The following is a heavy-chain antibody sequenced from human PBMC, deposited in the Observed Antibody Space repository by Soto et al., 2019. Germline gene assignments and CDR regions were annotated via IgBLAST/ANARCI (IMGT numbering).Heavy chain of an antibody. Sequence: SETLSLTCAVYGGSFSGYYWSWIRQPPGKGLEWIGEINHSGSTNYNPSLKSRVTISVDTSKNQFSLKLSSVTAADTAVYYCARGRLRTYYYGSGSRGPVFDYWGQGTLVTVSS. CDR1: GGSFSGYY. CDR3: ARGRLRTYYYGSGSRGPVFDY. D-gene: IGHD3-10*01. CDR2: INHSGST. J-gene: IGHJ4*02. V-gene: IGHV4-34*01.